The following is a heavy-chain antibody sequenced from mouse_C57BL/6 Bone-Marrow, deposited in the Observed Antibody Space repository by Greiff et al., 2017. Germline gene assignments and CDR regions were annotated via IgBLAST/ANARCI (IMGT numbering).Heavy chain of an antibody. CDR3: ERAEDYYGFAY. J-gene: IGHJ3*01. D-gene: IGHD1-1*01. CDR2: IDPSDSYT. Sequence: QVQLPQPGAELVKPGASVKLSCKASGYTFTSYWMQWVKQRPGQGLEWIGEIDPSDSYTNYNQKFKGKATLTVDTSSSTAYMQLSSLPSEDSAVYYCERAEDYYGFAYWGQGPLVTVSA. V-gene: IGHV1-50*01. CDR1: GYTFTSYW.